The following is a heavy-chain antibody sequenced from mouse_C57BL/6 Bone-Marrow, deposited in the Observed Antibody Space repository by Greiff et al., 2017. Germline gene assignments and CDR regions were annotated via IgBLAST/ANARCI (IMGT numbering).Heavy chain of an antibody. CDR1: GYTFTSYW. V-gene: IGHV1-55*01. D-gene: IGHD2-2*01. J-gene: IGHJ1*03. CDR3: AREERLRRYFDV. Sequence: VQLQQPGAELVKPGASVKMSCKASGYTFTSYWITWVKQRPGQGREWIGDIYPGSGSTNYNEKFKSKATLTVDTSSSTAYMQLSSLTSEDSAVYYCAREERLRRYFDVWGTGTTVTVSS. CDR2: IYPGSGST.